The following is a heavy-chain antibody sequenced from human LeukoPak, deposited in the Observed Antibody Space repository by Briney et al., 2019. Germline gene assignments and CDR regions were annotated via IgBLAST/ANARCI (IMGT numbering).Heavy chain of an antibody. J-gene: IGHJ4*02. CDR1: GYTFTSYY. CDR3: ARVSEYYDYVWAPGDY. V-gene: IGHV1-46*01. Sequence: ASVKVSCKASGYTFTSYYMHCMRQAPGQGLEWMGIINPSGGSTRYAQKFQGRVTMTRDTSISTAYMELSRLRSDDTAVYYYARVSEYYDYVWAPGDYWGQGTLVTVSS. D-gene: IGHD3-16*01. CDR2: INPSGGST.